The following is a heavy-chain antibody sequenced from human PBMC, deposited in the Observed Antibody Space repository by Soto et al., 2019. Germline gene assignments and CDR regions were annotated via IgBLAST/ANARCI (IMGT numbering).Heavy chain of an antibody. CDR2: ISSSSSYT. V-gene: IGHV3-11*06. D-gene: IGHD3-22*01. CDR1: GSTFSDYY. CDR3: ARDYYGSSGYLFDY. Sequence: GGSLRLSCAASGSTFSDYYMSWIRQAPGKGLEWVSYISSSSSYTNYADSVKGRFTISRDNAKNSLYLQMNSLRAEDTAVYYCARDYYGSSGYLFDYWGQGTLVTVSS. J-gene: IGHJ4*02.